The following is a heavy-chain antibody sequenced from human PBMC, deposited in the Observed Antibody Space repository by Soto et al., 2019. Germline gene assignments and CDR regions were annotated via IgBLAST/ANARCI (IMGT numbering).Heavy chain of an antibody. V-gene: IGHV4-31*03. Sequence: SETLSLTCTVSGGSISNGAYYWSWIRQHPGKDLDWIGYIYYSGSTYYNPSLKSRVTISVDTSKNQFSLKLSSVTAADTAVYYCAGTAMVMGGFDYWGQGTLVTVSS. CDR3: AGTAMVMGGFDY. CDR1: GGSISNGAYY. CDR2: IYYSGST. J-gene: IGHJ4*02. D-gene: IGHD5-18*01.